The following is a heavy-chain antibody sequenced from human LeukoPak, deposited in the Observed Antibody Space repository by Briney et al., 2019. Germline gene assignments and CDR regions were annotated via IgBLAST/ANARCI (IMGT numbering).Heavy chain of an antibody. CDR3: ARGVFRGGSSNWFDP. Sequence: PSETLSLTCAVSGGSISSGGYSWGWIRQPPGKGLEWIGYIYHSGSTYYNPSLKSRVTISVDRSKNQFSLKLSSVTAADTAVYYCARGVFRGGSSNWFDPWGQGTLVTVSS. D-gene: IGHD2-15*01. J-gene: IGHJ5*02. V-gene: IGHV4-30-2*01. CDR2: IYHSGST. CDR1: GGSISSGGYS.